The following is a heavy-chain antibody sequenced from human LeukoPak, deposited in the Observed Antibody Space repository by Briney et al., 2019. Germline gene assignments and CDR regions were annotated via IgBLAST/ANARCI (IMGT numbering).Heavy chain of an antibody. D-gene: IGHD5-12*01. J-gene: IGHJ4*02. V-gene: IGHV4-4*07. CDR3: ARTSHYVDIAATIPYGIYYFDY. CDR2: MYTSGST. Sequence: SETLSLTCTVSGGSISSYYWSWIRQPAGKGLEWIGRMYTSGSTNYNPSLKSRVTMSVDTSKNQFSLKLSSVTAADTAVYYCARTSHYVDIAATIPYGIYYFDYWGQGTLVTASS. CDR1: GGSISSYY.